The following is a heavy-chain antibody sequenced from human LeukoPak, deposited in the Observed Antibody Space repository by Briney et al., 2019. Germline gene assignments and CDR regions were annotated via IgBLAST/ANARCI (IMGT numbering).Heavy chain of an antibody. CDR3: ARDKGTVATYYYYYMDV. CDR2: ISAHNGNT. D-gene: IGHD6-19*01. CDR1: GSTFNSYG. V-gene: IGHV1-18*01. Sequence: ASVKVSCKASGSTFNSYGISWVRQAPGQGLEWMGWISAHNGNTNYEEKVQGRVTMTTDTSTSTAYMELRSLRSNDTAVYYCARDKGTVATYYYYYMDVWGKGTTVTVS. J-gene: IGHJ6*03.